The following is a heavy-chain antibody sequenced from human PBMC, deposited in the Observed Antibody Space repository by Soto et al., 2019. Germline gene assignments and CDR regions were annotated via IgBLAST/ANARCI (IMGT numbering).Heavy chain of an antibody. V-gene: IGHV1-3*01. D-gene: IGHD3-10*01. CDR1: GYTFTDYS. Sequence: GASVKVSCKASGYTFTDYSLQWVRQAPGQRLEWMGWINPASGKTKYSQKFQGRVTITRDTSASTAYMELSSLTSEDTALYYCARDLWLGESFRYYFDYWAQGTLVTV. CDR3: ARDLWLGESFRYYFDY. CDR2: INPASGKT. J-gene: IGHJ4*01.